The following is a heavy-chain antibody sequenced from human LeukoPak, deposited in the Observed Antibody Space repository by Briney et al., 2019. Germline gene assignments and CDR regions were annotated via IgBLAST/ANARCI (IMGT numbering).Heavy chain of an antibody. Sequence: GASVKVSCKASGYTFRDYYVHWVRQAPGQGLEWMGWINPNSDGTKFAQKFQDRVAMTRDTSISTAYMKLNRLRSDDTAVYYCARGAPADGGNEGAFDLWGQGTMVTVSS. V-gene: IGHV1-2*02. CDR1: GYTFRDYY. CDR3: ARGAPADGGNEGAFDL. J-gene: IGHJ3*01. D-gene: IGHD4-23*01. CDR2: INPNSDGT.